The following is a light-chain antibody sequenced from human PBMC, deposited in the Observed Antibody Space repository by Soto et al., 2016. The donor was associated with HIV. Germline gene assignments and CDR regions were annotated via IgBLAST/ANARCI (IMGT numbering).Light chain of an antibody. CDR1: QGMSSY. CDR3: QHFNSFLPRT. Sequence: DIQLTQSPSFVSASVGDRVTITCRASQGMSSYLAWYQQKPGKAPELLIYAASTLHSGVPSRFSGSGSGTEFTLTITSLQPEDFAIYYCQHFNSFLPRTFGQGTKVEVK. J-gene: IGKJ1*01. V-gene: IGKV1-9*01. CDR2: AAS.